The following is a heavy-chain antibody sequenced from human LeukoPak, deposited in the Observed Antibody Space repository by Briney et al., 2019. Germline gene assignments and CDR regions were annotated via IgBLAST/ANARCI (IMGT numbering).Heavy chain of an antibody. CDR1: GFTFSNTW. V-gene: IGHV3-69-1*01. J-gene: IGHJ4*02. Sequence: GGSLRLSCAASGFTFSNTWMNWVRQAPGKGPEWVSSITTSSYIYYADSVKGRFTISRDNAKNSLYLQMNSLRAEDTAVYYCARRAGNSSAYDYWGQGTLVTVSS. CDR3: ARRAGNSSAYDY. D-gene: IGHD3-22*01. CDR2: ITTSSYI.